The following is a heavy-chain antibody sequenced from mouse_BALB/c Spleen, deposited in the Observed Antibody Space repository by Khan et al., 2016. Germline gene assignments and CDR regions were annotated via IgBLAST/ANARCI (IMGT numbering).Heavy chain of an antibody. CDR1: GFNIKDTY. CDR2: IDPANGNT. CDR3: ARSADY. J-gene: IGHJ2*01. V-gene: IGHV14-3*02. Sequence: VQLKQSGAELVKPGASVKLSCTASGFNIKDTYMHWVKQRPEQGLEWIGRIDPANGNTNYDPKFQGKAIITADTSSTTAYMQLSSLSSEDSAVYYCARSADYWGEGTTLTVAS.